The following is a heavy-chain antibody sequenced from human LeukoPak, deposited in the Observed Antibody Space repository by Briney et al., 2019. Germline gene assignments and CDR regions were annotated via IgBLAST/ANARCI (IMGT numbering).Heavy chain of an antibody. CDR1: GFTVSSNY. V-gene: IGHV3-53*01. Sequence: GGSLRLSCIASGFTVSSNYMTWVRQAPGKGLQWVSIIYNDGHTYYADSVKGRFTISRDNSKNTVYLQMHSLRAEDTAVYFCAGARSLSGRPPNHFDYWGQGTLVTVPS. CDR3: AGARSLSGRPPNHFDY. J-gene: IGHJ4*02. CDR2: IYNDGHT.